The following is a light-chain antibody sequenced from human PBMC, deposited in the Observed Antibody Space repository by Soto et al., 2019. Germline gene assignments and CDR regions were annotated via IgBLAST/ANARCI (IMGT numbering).Light chain of an antibody. J-gene: IGKJ5*01. Sequence: DIVMTQSPDSLAVSLGERATINCKSSQSVLYSSNNNNYLVWYQQKPGQPPKLLIYWASTRESGVPDRFSGSGSGTDFTLTISRLEPEDFAVYYCQQYGGSPVTFGQGTRLEIK. CDR1: QSVLYSSNNNNY. CDR2: WAS. V-gene: IGKV4-1*01. CDR3: QQYGGSPVT.